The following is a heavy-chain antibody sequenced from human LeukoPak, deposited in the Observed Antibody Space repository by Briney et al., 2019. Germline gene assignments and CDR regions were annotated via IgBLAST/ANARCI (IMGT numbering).Heavy chain of an antibody. D-gene: IGHD3-22*01. J-gene: IGHJ4*02. CDR2: ISSGGST. Sequence: GGSLRLSCAASGFTFNNYAMSWVRQAPGKGLEWVSGISSGGSTYHADSVQGRFTISRDNSKNMLYLQMSSLRAEDTAVYYCARDLLYYDSSGGDYWGQGTLVTVSS. CDR3: ARDLLYYDSSGGDY. V-gene: IGHV3-23*01. CDR1: GFTFNNYA.